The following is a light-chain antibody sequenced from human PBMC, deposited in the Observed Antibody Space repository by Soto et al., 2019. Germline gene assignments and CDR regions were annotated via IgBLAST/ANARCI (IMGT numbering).Light chain of an antibody. CDR1: SGHSSYA. CDR3: QTWGTGIGV. J-gene: IGLJ2*01. Sequence: QSVLTQSPSASASLGASVKLTCTLSSGHSSYAIAWHHQQPEKGPRYLMKLNSDGSHRKGDGIPDRFSGSSSGAEHYLTISSLQSEDEADYYCQTWGTGIGVFGGGTKLTVL. CDR2: LNSDGSH. V-gene: IGLV4-69*01.